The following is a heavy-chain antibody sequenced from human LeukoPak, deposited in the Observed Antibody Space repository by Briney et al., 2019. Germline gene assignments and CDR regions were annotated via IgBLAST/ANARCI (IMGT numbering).Heavy chain of an antibody. J-gene: IGHJ5*02. Sequence: VASVKVSCKASGYTFTSYDINWVRQATGQGLEWMGWMNPNSGNTGYAQKFQGRVTMTRNTSISTAYMELSSLRSEDTAVYYCARVVAGYYDSSGLNWFDPWGQGTLVTVSS. CDR2: MNPNSGNT. CDR3: ARVVAGYYDSSGLNWFDP. CDR1: GYTFTSYD. D-gene: IGHD3-22*01. V-gene: IGHV1-8*01.